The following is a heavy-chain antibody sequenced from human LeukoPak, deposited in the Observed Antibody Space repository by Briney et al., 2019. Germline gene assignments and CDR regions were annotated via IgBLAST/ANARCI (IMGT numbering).Heavy chain of an antibody. Sequence: PSETLSLTCTVSGGSISRYYWSWIRQPPGKGLEWIGYIYYSGNTIYNPSLKSRVTISVDTSKNQFSLKLSSVTAADPAVYYCTRGAGNFDYWGQGTLVTVSS. CDR1: GGSISRYY. CDR3: TRGAGNFDY. V-gene: IGHV4-59*01. J-gene: IGHJ4*02. CDR2: IYYSGNT.